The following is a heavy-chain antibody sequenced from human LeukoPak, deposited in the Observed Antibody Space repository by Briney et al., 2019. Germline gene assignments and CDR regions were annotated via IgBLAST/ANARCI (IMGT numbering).Heavy chain of an antibody. CDR1: GYTFTGYY. CDR3: ARDERTS. CDR2: IIPIFGTA. V-gene: IGHV1-69*05. Sequence: SVKVSCKASGYTFTGYYMHWVRQAPGQGLEWMGRIIPIFGTANYAQKFQGRVTITTDESTSTAYMELSSLRSEDTAVYYCARDERTSWGQGTLVTVSS. J-gene: IGHJ5*02. D-gene: IGHD2-2*01.